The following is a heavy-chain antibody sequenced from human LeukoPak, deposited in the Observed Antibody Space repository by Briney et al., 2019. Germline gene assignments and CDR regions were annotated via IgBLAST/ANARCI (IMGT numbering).Heavy chain of an antibody. CDR2: ISAYNGNT. CDR3: ARAESDSGYDPWGDAFDI. J-gene: IGHJ3*02. V-gene: IGHV1-18*01. Sequence: GASVKVSCKASGYTFTSYGISWVRQAPGQGLEWMGWISAYNGNTNYAQKLQGRVTMTTDTSTSTAYMELRSLRSDDTAVYYCARAESDSGYDPWGDAFDIWGQGTMVTVSS. D-gene: IGHD5-12*01. CDR1: GYTFTSYG.